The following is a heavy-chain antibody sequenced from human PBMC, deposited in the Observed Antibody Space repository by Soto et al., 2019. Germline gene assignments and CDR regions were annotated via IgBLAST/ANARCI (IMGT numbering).Heavy chain of an antibody. CDR2: IKQDGSEK. CDR1: GFTFSSYW. Sequence: ESGGGLVQPGGSLRLSCAASGFTFSSYWMSWVRQAPGKGLEWVANIKQDGSEKYYVDSVKGRFTISRDNAKNSLYLQMNSLRAEDTAVYYCARGGLRYFDWLPPDYWGQGTLVTVSS. J-gene: IGHJ4*02. V-gene: IGHV3-7*01. D-gene: IGHD3-9*01. CDR3: ARGGLRYFDWLPPDY.